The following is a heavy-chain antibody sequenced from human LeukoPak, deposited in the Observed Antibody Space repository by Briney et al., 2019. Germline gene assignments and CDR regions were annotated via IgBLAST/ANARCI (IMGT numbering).Heavy chain of an antibody. Sequence: GEALQISCRGSGYAIIDYWIGRVRQVPGEGLEWMGIIFPADSDTKYSPSFQGQVTISVDRSTSTAYLQWSSLKASDTAVYYCARHGLEGCTGGRCFQSFHYYGMDVWGQGTAVTVSS. J-gene: IGHJ6*02. CDR1: GYAIIDYW. CDR2: IFPADSDT. D-gene: IGHD2-8*02. V-gene: IGHV5-51*01. CDR3: ARHGLEGCTGGRCFQSFHYYGMDV.